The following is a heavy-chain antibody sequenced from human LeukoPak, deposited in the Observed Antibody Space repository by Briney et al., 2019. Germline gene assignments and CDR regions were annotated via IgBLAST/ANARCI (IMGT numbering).Heavy chain of an antibody. J-gene: IGHJ5*02. V-gene: IGHV3-21*01. CDR2: ISSSSSYI. CDR3: ARGAFDP. CDR1: GFTFSSYS. Sequence: PGGSPRLSCAASGFTFSSYSMNWVRRAPGKGLEWVSSISSSSSYIYYADSVKGRFTISRDNAKNSLYLQMNSLRAEDTAVYYCARGAFDPWGQGTLVTVSS.